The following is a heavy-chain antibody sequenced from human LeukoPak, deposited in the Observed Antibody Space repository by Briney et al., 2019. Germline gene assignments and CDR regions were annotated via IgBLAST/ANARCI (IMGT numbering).Heavy chain of an antibody. J-gene: IGHJ6*03. CDR3: ARSPYCSSTSCYYYYYMDV. V-gene: IGHV4-4*07. CDR2: IYTSGST. D-gene: IGHD2-2*01. Sequence: PSETLSLTCTVSGGSISSYYWSWIRQPAGKGLERIGRIYTSGSTNYNPSLKSRVTMSVDTSKNQFSLKLSSVTAADTAVYYCARSPYCSSTSCYYYYYMDVWGKGTTVTVSS. CDR1: GGSISSYY.